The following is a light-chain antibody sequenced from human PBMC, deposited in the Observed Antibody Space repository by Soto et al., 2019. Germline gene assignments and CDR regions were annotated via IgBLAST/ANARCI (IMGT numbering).Light chain of an antibody. J-gene: IGLJ1*01. CDR3: FSYAGSSTYV. V-gene: IGLV2-23*01. CDR2: EGS. CDR1: SSDVGSYNL. Sequence: QSFLTQPASVSGSPGQSITISCPGTSSDVGSYNLVSWYQNHPGKAPKLMIYEGSKRPSGVSNRFSGSKSGNTASLTISGLQAADEADYFCFSYAGSSTYVFGTGTKVTVL.